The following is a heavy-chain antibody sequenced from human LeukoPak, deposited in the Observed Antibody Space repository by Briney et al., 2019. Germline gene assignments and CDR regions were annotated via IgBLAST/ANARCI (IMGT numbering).Heavy chain of an antibody. J-gene: IGHJ4*02. CDR3: ARGQVVVAATVSD. D-gene: IGHD2-15*01. V-gene: IGHV3-30*04. CDR2: ISYDGSNK. Sequence: SCKASGYTFTSYAMHWVRQAPGKGLEWVAVISYDGSNKYYADSVKGRFTISRDNSKNTLYLQMNSLRAEDTAVYYCARGQVVVAATVSDWSQGTLVTVSS. CDR1: GYTFTSYA.